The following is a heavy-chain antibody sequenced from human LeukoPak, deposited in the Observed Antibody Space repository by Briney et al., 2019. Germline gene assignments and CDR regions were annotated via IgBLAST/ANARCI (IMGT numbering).Heavy chain of an antibody. CDR1: GDSISSGNY. CDR2: IYYSGST. V-gene: IGHV4-39*01. J-gene: IGHJ4*02. D-gene: IGHD1-26*01. Sequence: SETLSLTCTVSGDSISSGNYWGWIRQPPGKGLEWIGSIYYSGSTYYNPSLKSRVTISVDTSKNQFSLKLSSVTAADTAVYYCARRVGATNFDYWGQGTLVTVSS. CDR3: ARRVGATNFDY.